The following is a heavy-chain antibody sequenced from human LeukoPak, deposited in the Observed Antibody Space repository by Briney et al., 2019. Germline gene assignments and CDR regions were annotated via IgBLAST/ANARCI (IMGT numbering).Heavy chain of an antibody. J-gene: IGHJ1*01. V-gene: IGHV4-34*01. Sequence: PSETLSLTCAVYGGSFSGYYWSWIRQPPGKGLEWIGEINHSGSTNYNPSLKSRVTMSVDTSKDQFSLKLNSVNAADTAMYYCARHRSPLESFHHWGQGTLVTVSS. D-gene: IGHD3-3*01. CDR3: ARHRSPLESFHH. CDR2: INHSGST. CDR1: GGSFSGYY.